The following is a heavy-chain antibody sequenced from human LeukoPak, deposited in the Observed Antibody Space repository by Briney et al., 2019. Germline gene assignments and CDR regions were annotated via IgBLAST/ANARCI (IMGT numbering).Heavy chain of an antibody. J-gene: IGHJ6*02. CDR2: ISAYNGNS. Sequence: ASVKVSCKASGYTFTSYGISWVRQAPGQGLEWMGWISAYNGNSNYAQKLQGRVTMTTDTSTSTAYMKLRSLRSDDTAVYYCARTSGGTYYYYGMDVWGQGTTVTVSS. D-gene: IGHD2-15*01. CDR1: GYTFTSYG. V-gene: IGHV1-18*01. CDR3: ARTSGGTYYYYGMDV.